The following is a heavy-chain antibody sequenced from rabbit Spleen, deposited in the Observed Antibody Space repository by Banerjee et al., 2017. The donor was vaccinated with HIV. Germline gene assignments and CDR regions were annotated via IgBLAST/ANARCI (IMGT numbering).Heavy chain of an antibody. CDR2: IYTGSGYT. J-gene: IGHJ4*01. CDR1: GFSFSSSYW. CDR3: ARDASGGYWYFGL. V-gene: IGHV1S45*01. D-gene: IGHD1-1*01. Sequence: QEQLVESGGGLVQPGGSLKLTCTASGFSFSSSYWICWVRQAPGKGPEWIACIYTGSGYTYYASWAKGRFTISKTSSTTVTLQMTRLTAADTATYLCARDASGGYWYFGLWGPGTLVTVS.